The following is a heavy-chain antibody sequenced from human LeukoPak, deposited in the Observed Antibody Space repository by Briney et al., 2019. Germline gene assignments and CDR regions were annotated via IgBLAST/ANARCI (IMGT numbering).Heavy chain of an antibody. CDR1: GDSISSYY. J-gene: IGHJ5*02. D-gene: IGHD4-23*01. V-gene: IGHV4-4*07. Sequence: PSETLSLTCTVSGDSISSYYWSWIRQPAGKGLEWIGRIYTSGTTNYNPSLKTRVTMSVDTSKNQFSLKLSSVTAADTALYYCARGGGNLPSGLVSAWFDTWGQGTLVTVSS. CDR3: ARGGGNLPSGLVSAWFDT. CDR2: IYTSGTT.